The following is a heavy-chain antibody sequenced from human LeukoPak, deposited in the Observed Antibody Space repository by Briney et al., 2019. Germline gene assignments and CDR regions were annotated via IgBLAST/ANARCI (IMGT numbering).Heavy chain of an antibody. D-gene: IGHD6-13*01. Sequence: GGSLRLSCAASGFTFSSYSMNWVRQAPGKGLEWVSSISSSSSYIYYADSVKGRFTISRDNAKNSLYLQMNGLRAEDTAVYYCARASIAAAGHDAFDIWGQGTMVTVSS. J-gene: IGHJ3*02. V-gene: IGHV3-21*01. CDR3: ARASIAAAGHDAFDI. CDR1: GFTFSSYS. CDR2: ISSSSSYI.